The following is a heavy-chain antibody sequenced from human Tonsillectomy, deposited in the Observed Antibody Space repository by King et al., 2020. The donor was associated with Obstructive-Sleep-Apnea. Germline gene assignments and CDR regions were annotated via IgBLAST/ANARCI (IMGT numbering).Heavy chain of an antibody. V-gene: IGHV3-23*04. J-gene: IGHJ4*02. CDR1: GFTFSSYA. D-gene: IGHD6-19*01. CDR3: AKARQPYVSGEDYFDY. Sequence: QLVQSGGGLVQPGGSLRLSCAASGFTFSSYAMSWVRQAPGKGLEWVSVISGSGGSTYYANSVKGRLTISRDNSKTTLYLQMNSLRAEDTAVYYCAKARQPYVSGEDYFDYWGQGTLVTVSS. CDR2: ISGSGGST.